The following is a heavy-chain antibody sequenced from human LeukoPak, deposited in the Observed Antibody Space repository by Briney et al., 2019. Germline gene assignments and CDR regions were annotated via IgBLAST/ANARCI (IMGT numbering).Heavy chain of an antibody. J-gene: IGHJ3*02. CDR1: GFTFSSYS. CDR3: ASGYDDAFDI. CDR2: ISSSSSYI. V-gene: IGHV3-21*01. D-gene: IGHD5-12*01. Sequence: GGSLRLSCAASGFTFSSYSMNWVRQAPGKGLEWVSSISSSSSYIYYADSVKGRFTISRENAKNSLYLQMNSLRAEDTAVYYCASGYDDAFDIWGQGTMVTVSS.